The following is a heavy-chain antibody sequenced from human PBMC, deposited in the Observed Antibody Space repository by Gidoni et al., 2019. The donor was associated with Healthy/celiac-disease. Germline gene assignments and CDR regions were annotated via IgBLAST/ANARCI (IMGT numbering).Heavy chain of an antibody. CDR3: ARDRAGYSYGSALEVGAFDI. D-gene: IGHD5-18*01. CDR2: ISSSSSYI. CDR1: GFTFSIHS. J-gene: IGHJ3*02. Sequence: EVQLVESGGGLVKPGGSLRLSGSASGFTFSIHSMNWVRQAPWTGLEWVSSISSSSSYIYYADSVKGRFTISRDNAKNSLYLQMNSLRAEDTAVYYCARDRAGYSYGSALEVGAFDIWGQGTMVTVSS. V-gene: IGHV3-21*01.